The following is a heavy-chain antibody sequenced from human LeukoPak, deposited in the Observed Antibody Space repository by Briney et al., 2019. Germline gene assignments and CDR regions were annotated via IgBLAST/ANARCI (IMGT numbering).Heavy chain of an antibody. J-gene: IGHJ3*02. CDR3: TTDPGTAAEDDAFDI. Sequence: GGSLRLSCAASGFTFSNAWMSWVRQAPGKGLEWVGRIKSKTDGGTTDYAAPVKGRFTISRDDSKNTLYLQMNSLKTEDTAVYYCTTDPGTAAEDDAFDIWGQGTMVTVSS. D-gene: IGHD6-13*01. CDR2: IKSKTDGGTT. V-gene: IGHV3-15*01. CDR1: GFTFSNAW.